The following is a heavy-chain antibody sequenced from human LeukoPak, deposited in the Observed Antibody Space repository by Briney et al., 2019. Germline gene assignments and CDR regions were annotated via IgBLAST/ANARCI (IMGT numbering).Heavy chain of an antibody. Sequence: PSETLSLTCTVSGGSISSYYWSWIRQPAGKGLEWIGRISTTGSTNYSPSLKSRVTMSVDTSKNQFSPKLASVTAADTAVYYCARGSSGWSPYDYWGQGTLVTVSS. CDR3: ARGSSGWSPYDY. CDR2: ISTTGST. V-gene: IGHV4-4*07. D-gene: IGHD6-19*01. CDR1: GGSISSYY. J-gene: IGHJ4*02.